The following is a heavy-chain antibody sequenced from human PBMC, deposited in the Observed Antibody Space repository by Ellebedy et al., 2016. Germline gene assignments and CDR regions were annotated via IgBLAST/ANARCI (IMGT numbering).Heavy chain of an antibody. V-gene: IGHV4-39*01. D-gene: IGHD6-13*01. J-gene: IGHJ6*03. Sequence: SETLSLTXTVSGGSISSSSYYWGWIRQPPGKGLEWIGSIYYSGSTYYNPSLKSRVTISVDTSKNQFSLKLSSVTAADTAVYYCARFSGGVAAADYMDVWGKGTTVTVSS. CDR3: ARFSGGVAAADYMDV. CDR2: IYYSGST. CDR1: GGSISSSSYY.